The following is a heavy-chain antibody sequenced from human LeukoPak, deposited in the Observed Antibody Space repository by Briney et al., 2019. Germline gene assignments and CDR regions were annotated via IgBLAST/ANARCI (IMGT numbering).Heavy chain of an antibody. Sequence: NPSETLSLTCAVYGGSFSGYYWSWIRQPPGKGLEWIGEINHSGSTNYNPSLKSRVTMSVDTSKNQFSLKLSSVTAADTAVYYCARANYYYYGMDVWGQGTTVTVSS. CDR2: INHSGST. J-gene: IGHJ6*02. V-gene: IGHV4-34*01. CDR1: GGSFSGYY. CDR3: ARANYYYYGMDV.